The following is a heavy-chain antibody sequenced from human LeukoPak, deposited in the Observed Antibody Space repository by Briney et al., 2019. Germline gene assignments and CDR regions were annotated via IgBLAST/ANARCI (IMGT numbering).Heavy chain of an antibody. J-gene: IGHJ4*02. Sequence: PGGSLRLSCAASGFTFSSYSMNWVRQAPGKGLEWVSSISSSSSYIYYADSVKGRFTISRDNAKNSLYLQMNSLRAEDTAVYYCARTPGKGDYFDYWGQGTLVTVSS. D-gene: IGHD3-10*01. CDR2: ISSSSSYI. CDR1: GFTFSSYS. CDR3: ARTPGKGDYFDY. V-gene: IGHV3-21*01.